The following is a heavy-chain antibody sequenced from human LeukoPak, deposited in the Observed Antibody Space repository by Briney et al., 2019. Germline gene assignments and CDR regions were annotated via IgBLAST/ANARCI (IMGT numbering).Heavy chain of an antibody. Sequence: GGSLRLSCAASGFTFSSYAMSWVRQAPGKGLEWVSSMSNGGSTYYGDSVKGRFTISRDNSKNTLFLQMNSLRAEDTAVYYCAKGSENIMGVPQADYWGQGTLVIVSS. D-gene: IGHD1-26*01. V-gene: IGHV3-23*01. CDR3: AKGSENIMGVPQADY. CDR2: MSNGGST. J-gene: IGHJ4*02. CDR1: GFTFSSYA.